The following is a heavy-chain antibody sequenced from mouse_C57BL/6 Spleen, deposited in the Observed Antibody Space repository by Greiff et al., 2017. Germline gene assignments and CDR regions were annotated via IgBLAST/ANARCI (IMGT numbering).Heavy chain of an antibody. D-gene: IGHD1-1*01. V-gene: IGHV5-9-1*02. CDR1: GFTFSSYA. CDR3: TRKAASSSFLDY. CDR2: ISRGCDYI. Sequence: EVHLVESGEGLVKPGGSLKLSCAASGFTFSSYAMSWVRQTPEKRLEWVAYISRGCDYIYYADTVKGRFTISRDNARNTLYLQMSSLKSEDTAMYYWTRKAASSSFLDYWGQGTTLTVSS. J-gene: IGHJ2*01.